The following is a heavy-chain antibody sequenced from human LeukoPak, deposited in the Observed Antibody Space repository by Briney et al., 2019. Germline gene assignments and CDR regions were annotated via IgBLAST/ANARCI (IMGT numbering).Heavy chain of an antibody. J-gene: IGHJ6*02. CDR1: GFTFSSYW. V-gene: IGHV3-7*01. CDR2: IKQDGSEK. Sequence: GGSLRLSCAASGFTFSSYWMSWVRQAPGKGLEWVANIKQDGSEKYYVDSVKGRFTISRDNAKNSLYLQMNSLRAEDTAVYYCARGGRDGSGWSRDYYYYYGMDVWGQGTTVTVSS. D-gene: IGHD6-19*01. CDR3: ARGGRDGSGWSRDYYYYYGMDV.